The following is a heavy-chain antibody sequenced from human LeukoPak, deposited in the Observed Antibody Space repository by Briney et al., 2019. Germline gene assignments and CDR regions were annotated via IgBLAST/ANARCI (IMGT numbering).Heavy chain of an antibody. CDR1: GFTFNDYG. J-gene: IGHJ4*02. CDR3: ARGGVDY. V-gene: IGHV3-7*01. Sequence: GGSLRLSCAASGFTFNDYGMNWVRQAPGKGLEWVANIKQDGSERYYVDSVKGGFTISRDNAKNTVFLQMNSVRAEDTAVYYCARGGVDYWGQGTLVTVSS. CDR2: IKQDGSER.